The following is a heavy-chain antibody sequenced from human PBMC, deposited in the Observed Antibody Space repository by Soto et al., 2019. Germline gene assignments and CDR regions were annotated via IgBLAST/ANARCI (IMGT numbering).Heavy chain of an antibody. CDR2: IIPIFGTA. CDR3: AREPRWGWNYGGHAFDI. J-gene: IGHJ3*02. Sequence: QVQLVQSGAEVKKPGSSVKVSCKASGGTFSSYAISWVRQAPGPGLEWMGGIIPIFGTANYAQKFQGRVTITADESTSTAYMELSSLRSEDTDVYYCAREPRWGWNYGGHAFDIWGQGTMVTVSS. V-gene: IGHV1-69*01. D-gene: IGHD1-7*01. CDR1: GGTFSSYA.